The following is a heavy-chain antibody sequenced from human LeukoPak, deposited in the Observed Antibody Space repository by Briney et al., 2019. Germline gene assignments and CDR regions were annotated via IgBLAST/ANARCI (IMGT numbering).Heavy chain of an antibody. J-gene: IGHJ4*02. CDR1: GYAFTNYW. V-gene: IGHV5-51*01. CDR2: IYPGDSDT. D-gene: IGHD3-10*01. Sequence: GESLKISCKGSGYAFTNYWIAWVRQMPGKGLEWMGIIYPGDSDTRYSPSFQGQVIISADKSIRTAYLQWSSLKASDTAMYYCARLNHYGSGSLLGYWGQGTLVTVSS. CDR3: ARLNHYGSGSLLGY.